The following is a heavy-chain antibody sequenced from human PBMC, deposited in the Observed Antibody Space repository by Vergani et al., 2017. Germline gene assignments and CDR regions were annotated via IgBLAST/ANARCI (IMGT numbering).Heavy chain of an antibody. J-gene: IGHJ4*02. V-gene: IGHV4-38-2*01. CDR3: ARHPTIFGVVIRY. D-gene: IGHD3-3*01. CDR2: IYHSGST. Sequence: QVQLQESGPGLVKPSETLSLTCAVSGYSISSGYYWGWIRQPPGKGLEWIGSIYHSGSTYYNPSLKSRVTISVDTSKNQFSLRLSSVTAADTAVYYCARHPTIFGVVIRYWGQGTLVTVSS. CDR1: GYSISSGYY.